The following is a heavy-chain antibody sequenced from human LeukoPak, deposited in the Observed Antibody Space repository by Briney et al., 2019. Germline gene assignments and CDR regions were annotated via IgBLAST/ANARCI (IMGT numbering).Heavy chain of an antibody. D-gene: IGHD2-15*01. V-gene: IGHV4-38-2*01. CDR1: GYSISSGFY. Sequence: SETLSLTCGVSGYSISSGFYWDWIRQSPRKGLEWIGSISHSGRTDYNPSLKGRVTISADTSKNQFSLRLTSVTAADTAVYYCARGYCITVGCYDVFDIWGQGTTLTVSS. CDR3: ARGYCITVGCYDVFDI. J-gene: IGHJ3*02. CDR2: ISHSGRT.